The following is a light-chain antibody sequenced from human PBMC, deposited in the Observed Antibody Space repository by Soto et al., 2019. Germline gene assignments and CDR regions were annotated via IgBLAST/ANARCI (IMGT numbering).Light chain of an antibody. Sequence: AIQMTQSPSSLSASVGDRVTITCRASQGIGNDLAWYQQKAGKAPNLLIYGASSLRIGVPSRFSGTGSGTAFTLTISRVQPEDVATYYCLQDHNLLTFGGGTKVEL. CDR1: QGIGND. CDR2: GAS. CDR3: LQDHNLLT. V-gene: IGKV1-6*01. J-gene: IGKJ4*01.